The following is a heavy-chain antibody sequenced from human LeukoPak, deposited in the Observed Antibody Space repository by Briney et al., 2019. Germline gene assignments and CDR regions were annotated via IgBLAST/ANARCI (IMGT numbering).Heavy chain of an antibody. Sequence: SETLSLTCTVSVGSIISYYWYWIRQPAGKGLEWIGRIYTSGSTNCNSSLKSRVTMSVDTSKNQFSLKLSSVTAADTAVYYCARRGSGKAFDYWGQGTRVTVSS. CDR1: VGSIISYY. D-gene: IGHD1-26*01. CDR2: IYTSGST. CDR3: ARRGSGKAFDY. J-gene: IGHJ4*02. V-gene: IGHV4-4*07.